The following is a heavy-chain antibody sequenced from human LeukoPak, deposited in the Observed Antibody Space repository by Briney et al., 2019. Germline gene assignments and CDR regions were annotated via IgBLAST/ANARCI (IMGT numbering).Heavy chain of an antibody. CDR3: ARHGSSGYDSEARYDAFDI. Sequence: SETLSLTCTVSGGSISSGSYYWSWIRQPPGKGLEWIGYIYYSGSTNYNPSLKSRVTISVDTSKNQFSLKLSSVTAADTAVYYCARHGSSGYDSEARYDAFDIWGQGTMVTVSS. V-gene: IGHV4-61*01. CDR1: GGSISSGSYY. D-gene: IGHD5-12*01. CDR2: IYYSGST. J-gene: IGHJ3*02.